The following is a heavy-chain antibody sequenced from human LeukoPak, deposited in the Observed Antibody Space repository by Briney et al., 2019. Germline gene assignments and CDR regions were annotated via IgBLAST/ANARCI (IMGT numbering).Heavy chain of an antibody. CDR2: IYTSGST. CDR3: ARDKGWGYSSENWFDP. V-gene: IGHV4-4*07. CDR1: GGSISSYY. J-gene: IGHJ5*02. D-gene: IGHD6-25*01. Sequence: PSETLSPTCTVSGGSISSYYWSWIRQPAGKGLEWIGRIYTSGSTNFNPSLKSRVTMSVDTSKNQFSLKLSSVSAADTAVYYCARDKGWGYSSENWFDPWGQGTLVTVSS.